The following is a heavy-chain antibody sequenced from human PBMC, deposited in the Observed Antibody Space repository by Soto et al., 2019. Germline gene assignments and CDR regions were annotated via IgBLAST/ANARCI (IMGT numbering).Heavy chain of an antibody. CDR1: GYTFTSYY. CDR3: ARAYGSGNFSSPEGWFDP. Sequence: QVQLVQSGAAVKKPGASVKVSCKTSGYTFTSYYIHWVRQAPGQGLEWMGIINPSTGSTTYAQKFQGRVTMTRYTSTRTVDMELTSLTSEDTAVYYCARAYGSGNFSSPEGWFDPWGQGTLVIVSS. J-gene: IGHJ5*02. CDR2: INPSTGST. D-gene: IGHD3-10*01. V-gene: IGHV1-46*01.